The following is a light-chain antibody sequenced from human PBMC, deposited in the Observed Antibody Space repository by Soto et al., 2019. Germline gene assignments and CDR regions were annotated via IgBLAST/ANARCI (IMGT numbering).Light chain of an antibody. CDR1: QSVSSY. CDR2: DAS. J-gene: IGKJ3*01. V-gene: IGKV3-11*01. Sequence: EIVLTQSPATLSLSPGERATLSCRASQSVSSYLAWYQQKPGQAPRLLIYDASNRATGIPARFSGSGSGTDFTLTISSLEPEDFAVYYWQQRSNWPPGFTFGPGTKVYIK. CDR3: QQRSNWPPGFT.